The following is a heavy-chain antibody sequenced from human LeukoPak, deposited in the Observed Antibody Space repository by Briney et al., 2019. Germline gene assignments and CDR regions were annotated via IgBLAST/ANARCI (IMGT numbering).Heavy chain of an antibody. J-gene: IGHJ6*02. Sequence: GGSLRLSCEASGFTFSSYGMHWVRQAPGKGLEWVAVISYDGSNKYYADSVKGRFTISRDNSKNTLYLQMNSLRAEDTAVYYCAKDQSGSAYYYYGMDVWGQGTTVTVSS. CDR2: ISYDGSNK. CDR3: AKDQSGSAYYYYGMDV. D-gene: IGHD3-10*01. V-gene: IGHV3-30*18. CDR1: GFTFSSYG.